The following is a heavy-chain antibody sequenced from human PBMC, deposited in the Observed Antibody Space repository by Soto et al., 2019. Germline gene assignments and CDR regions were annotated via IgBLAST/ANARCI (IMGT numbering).Heavy chain of an antibody. CDR3: AKGIATWCGMDV. V-gene: IGHV3-9*01. Sequence: EVQLVESGGGLVQPGRSLRLSCAASGFSFDDYVMHWVRQGPGKGLEWVSGISWNSGKIGYADSVKGRFTISRDNAKNSLDLQMNNRRAEDTAVYYCAKGIATWCGMDVWGQGTTVTVSS. CDR1: GFSFDDYV. J-gene: IGHJ6*02. D-gene: IGHD2-15*01. CDR2: ISWNSGKI.